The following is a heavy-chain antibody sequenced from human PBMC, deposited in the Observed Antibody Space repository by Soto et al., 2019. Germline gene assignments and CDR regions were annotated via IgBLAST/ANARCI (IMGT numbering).Heavy chain of an antibody. CDR1: GGSISSSSYY. D-gene: IGHD3-3*01. Sequence: PSETLSLTCTVSGGSISSSSYYWGWIRQPPGKGLEWIGSIYYSGSTYYNPSLKSRVTISVDTSKNQFSLKLSSVTAADTAVYYCARIITYYDFWSGPTYYYYGMDVWGQGTKVTLS. J-gene: IGHJ6*02. V-gene: IGHV4-39*01. CDR3: ARIITYYDFWSGPTYYYYGMDV. CDR2: IYYSGST.